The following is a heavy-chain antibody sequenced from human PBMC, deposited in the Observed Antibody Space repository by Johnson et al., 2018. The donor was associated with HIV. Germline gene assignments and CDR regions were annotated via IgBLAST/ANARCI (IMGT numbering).Heavy chain of an antibody. J-gene: IGHJ3*01. CDR3: ARERATLFFRASGAAFNV. D-gene: IGHD3-3*01. Sequence: VQLVESGGGVVRPGGSLRLSCAASGFTFDDYGMSWVRQVPGKGLEWVSGINWNGGNTGYVDSVKGRFTISRDNAKNSLYLQMNSLRADDTAVYYCARERATLFFRASGAAFNVWGQGTMVTVSS. CDR2: INWNGGNT. CDR1: GFTFDDYG. V-gene: IGHV3-20*04.